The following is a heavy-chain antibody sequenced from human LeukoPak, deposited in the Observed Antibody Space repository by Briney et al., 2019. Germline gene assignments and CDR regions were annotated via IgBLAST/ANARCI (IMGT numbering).Heavy chain of an antibody. J-gene: IGHJ4*02. D-gene: IGHD2-15*01. V-gene: IGHV4-34*01. CDR3: ARGLRSGGTCAPDS. Sequence: SETLSLTCAVYGGAFSGYYWSWIRQPPGKGLEWIGEIDHYGYTDYNPSLKSRVTISVDTSKNQFSLKLTSVTAADTAVYYCARGLRSGGTCAPDSWGQGTLVTVSS. CDR1: GGAFSGYY. CDR2: IDHYGYT.